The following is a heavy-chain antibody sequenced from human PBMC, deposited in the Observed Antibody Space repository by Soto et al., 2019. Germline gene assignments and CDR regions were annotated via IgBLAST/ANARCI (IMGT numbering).Heavy chain of an antibody. D-gene: IGHD4-4*01. Sequence: EVQLSESGGGLVQPGGSLRLSCAASGFTFSSDAMSWVRQAPAKGLEWVSTVSGSGGSTYYADSVKGRFTISRDNSKNTLYLQMNSLRAEDTAIYYCAKLPLMTTVAYFDYWGQGTLVTVSS. J-gene: IGHJ4*02. CDR2: VSGSGGST. V-gene: IGHV3-23*01. CDR3: AKLPLMTTVAYFDY. CDR1: GFTFSSDA.